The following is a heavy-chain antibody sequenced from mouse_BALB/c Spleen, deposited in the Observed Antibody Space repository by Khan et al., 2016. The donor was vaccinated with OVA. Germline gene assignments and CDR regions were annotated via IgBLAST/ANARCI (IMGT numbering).Heavy chain of an antibody. CDR2: ISYSGNT. CDR1: GYSITSDYA. CDR3: ARVYGGDFDY. D-gene: IGHD1-1*01. J-gene: IGHJ2*02. V-gene: IGHV3-2*02. Sequence: EVKLEESGPGLVKPSQSLSLTCTVTGYSITSDYAWNWIRQFPGNKLEWMGFISYSGNTKYNPSLKSRFSITRDTSKNQFFLQLNSVTTDDTATYYCARVYGGDFDYWGQGTSLTVSS.